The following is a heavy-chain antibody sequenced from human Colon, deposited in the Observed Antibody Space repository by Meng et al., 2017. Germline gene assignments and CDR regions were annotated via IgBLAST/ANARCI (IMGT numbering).Heavy chain of an antibody. CDR1: GYTFTSHA. CDR2: INTKTGNP. D-gene: IGHD5-12*01. J-gene: IGHJ5*01. Sequence: QVQLVQSGSELKKPGASVKVSCKASGYTFTSHARNWVRQAPGQGLEWMGWINTKTGNPTYAQGFTGRFVFSLDTSINTAYLHIRTLKSDDTAVYYCARGGWLRIGPLADSWGQGTLVTVSS. CDR3: ARGGWLRIGPLADS. V-gene: IGHV7-4-1*02.